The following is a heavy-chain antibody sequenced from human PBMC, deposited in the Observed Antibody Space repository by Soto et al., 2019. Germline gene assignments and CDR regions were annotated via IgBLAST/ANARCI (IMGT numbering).Heavy chain of an antibody. Sequence: QLQLQESGPGLVKPSETLSLTCTVSGGSISRNNHYWGWIRQSPGKGMEWIGSIPFSGSNNYNPSLKRRVRISRAASMNQSSLRMSSGTAADSAVCYCARLGSRGWYQGSYFDSWCQGLLVTVSS. V-gene: IGHV4-39*01. D-gene: IGHD6-19*01. CDR3: ARLGSRGWYQGSYFDS. CDR1: GGSISRNNHY. J-gene: IGHJ4*02. CDR2: IPFSGSN.